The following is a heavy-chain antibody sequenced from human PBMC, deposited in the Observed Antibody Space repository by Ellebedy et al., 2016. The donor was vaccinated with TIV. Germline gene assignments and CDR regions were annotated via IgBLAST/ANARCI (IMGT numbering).Heavy chain of an antibody. CDR3: ARQPQWLAFFDY. CDR2: IYYSGST. CDR1: GGSISSYY. J-gene: IGHJ4*02. Sequence: MPGGSLRLSCTVSGGSISSYYWSWIRQPPGKGLEWIGYIYYSGSTNYNPSLKSRVTISVDTSKNQFSLKLSSVTAADTAVYYCARQPQWLAFFDYWGQGTLVTVSS. V-gene: IGHV4-59*08. D-gene: IGHD6-19*01.